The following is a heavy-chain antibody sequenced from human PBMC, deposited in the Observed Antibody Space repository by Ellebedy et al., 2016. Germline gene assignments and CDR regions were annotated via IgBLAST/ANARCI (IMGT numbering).Heavy chain of an antibody. Sequence: SETLSLXXTVSGGSISSGSYYWSWIRQPAGKGLEWIGRIYTSGSTNYNPSLKSRVTMSVDTSKNQFSLKLSSVTAADTAVYYCARDLINYYGSGSNYYYYYMDVWGQGTTVTVSS. V-gene: IGHV4-61*02. CDR1: GGSISSGSYY. D-gene: IGHD3-10*01. CDR3: ARDLINYYGSGSNYYYYYMDV. J-gene: IGHJ6*03. CDR2: IYTSGST.